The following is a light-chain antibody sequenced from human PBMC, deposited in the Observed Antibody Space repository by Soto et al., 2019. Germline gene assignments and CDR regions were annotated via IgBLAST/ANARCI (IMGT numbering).Light chain of an antibody. J-gene: IGLJ3*02. CDR3: ATWDDTRNGPWV. CDR2: GNH. V-gene: IGLV1-44*01. Sequence: QSALTQPPSASGTPGQKVTISCSGSDSNIGRNAVKWYQQLPGAAPKLLIFGNHQRPSGVPDRFSASKSGTSASLAISGLHSEDEATYYCATWDDTRNGPWVFGGGTKLTVL. CDR1: DSNIGRNA.